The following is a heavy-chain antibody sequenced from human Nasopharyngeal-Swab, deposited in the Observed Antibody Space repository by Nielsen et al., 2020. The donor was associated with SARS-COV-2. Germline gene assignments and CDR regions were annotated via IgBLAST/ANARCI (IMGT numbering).Heavy chain of an antibody. V-gene: IGHV1-69*10. CDR2: IIPILGIA. Sequence: SVKVSCKASGGTFSSYAISWVRQAPGQGLEWMGGIIPILGIANYAQKLQGRVTMTTDTSTSTAYMELRSLRSDDTAVYYCARDPDYGDYVDYWGQGTLVTVSS. CDR3: ARDPDYGDYVDY. J-gene: IGHJ4*02. CDR1: GGTFSSYA. D-gene: IGHD4-17*01.